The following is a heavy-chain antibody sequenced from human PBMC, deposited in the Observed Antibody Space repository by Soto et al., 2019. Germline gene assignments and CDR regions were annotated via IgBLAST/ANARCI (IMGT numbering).Heavy chain of an antibody. V-gene: IGHV1-69*12. Sequence: QVQLVQSGAEVKKPGSSVKVSCKASGGTFSNYPISWVRQAPGQGLEWMGGIIPIFGTVNYAQKFQGRVTITADESTSTAYMELSSLRSEDTAVYYCARGNHRWLQLGYFDLWGRCTLVTVSS. D-gene: IGHD5-12*01. CDR1: GGTFSNYP. CDR2: IIPIFGTV. J-gene: IGHJ2*01. CDR3: ARGNHRWLQLGYFDL.